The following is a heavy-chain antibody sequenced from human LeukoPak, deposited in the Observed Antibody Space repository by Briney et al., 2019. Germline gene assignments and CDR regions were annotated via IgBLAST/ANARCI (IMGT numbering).Heavy chain of an antibody. V-gene: IGHV3-48*01. CDR2: ISSSSSTI. CDR3: TRTSLRDCSDY. Sequence: PGGSLRLTCAASGFIFNTYSMNWVRQAPGKGLEWVSYISSSSSTIYYADSVKGRFTISRDNAKNSLYLQMNSLRAEDTAVYYCTRTSLRDCSDYWDQGTLVTVSS. D-gene: IGHD2-21*01. CDR1: GFIFNTYS. J-gene: IGHJ4*02.